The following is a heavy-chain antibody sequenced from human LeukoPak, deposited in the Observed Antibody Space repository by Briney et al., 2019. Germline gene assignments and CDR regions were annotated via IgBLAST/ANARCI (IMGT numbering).Heavy chain of an antibody. CDR2: ISAYNGNT. Sequence: GASVNVSCKASGYTFTSYGISWVRQAPGQGLEWMGWISAYNGNTNYAQKLQGRVTMTTDTSTSTAYMELRSLRSDDTAVYYCARDLFVVVVAATVGWFDPWGQGTLVTVSS. CDR1: GYTFTSYG. D-gene: IGHD2-15*01. V-gene: IGHV1-18*01. J-gene: IGHJ5*02. CDR3: ARDLFVVVVAATVGWFDP.